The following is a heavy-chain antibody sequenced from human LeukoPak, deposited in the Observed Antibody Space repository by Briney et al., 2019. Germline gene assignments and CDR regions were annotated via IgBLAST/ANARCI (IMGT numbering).Heavy chain of an antibody. J-gene: IGHJ1*01. CDR3: ARLYGDYAYVQS. Sequence: GESLKISCKGSGYSFTTYWIGWVRQMPGKGLEWMGIIYPGDSDTRYSPSFEGRVIISVDESISTAYLQWSSLKASDTAMYYCARLYGDYAYVQSWGQGTLVTVSS. D-gene: IGHD4-17*01. V-gene: IGHV5-51*01. CDR2: IYPGDSDT. CDR1: GYSFTTYW.